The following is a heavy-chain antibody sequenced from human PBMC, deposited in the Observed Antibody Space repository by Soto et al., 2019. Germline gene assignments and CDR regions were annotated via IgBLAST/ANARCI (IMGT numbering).Heavy chain of an antibody. D-gene: IGHD3-9*01. V-gene: IGHV3-7*01. J-gene: IGHJ6*02. CDR3: ASHTQYYDILTGYYYYYYYGMDV. Sequence: GGSLRLSCAASGFTFSSYWMSWVRQAPGKGLEWVANIKQDGSEKYYVDSVKGRFTISRDNAKNSLYLQMNSLRAEDTGVYYCASHTQYYDILTGYYYYYYYGMDVWGQGTTVTVSS. CDR2: IKQDGSEK. CDR1: GFTFSSYW.